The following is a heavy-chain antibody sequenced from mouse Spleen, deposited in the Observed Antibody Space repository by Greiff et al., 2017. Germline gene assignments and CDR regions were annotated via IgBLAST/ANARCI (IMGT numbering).Heavy chain of an antibody. CDR2: ISSGGSYT. CDR3: ARPFITTVVATGY. J-gene: IGHJ2*01. V-gene: IGHV5-9-3*01. D-gene: IGHD1-1*01. Sequence: EVHLVESGGGLVKPGGSLKLSCAASGFTFSSYAMSWVRQTPEKRLEWVATISSGGSYTYYPDSVKGRFTISRDNAKNTLYLQMSSLRSEDTAMYYCARPFITTVVATGYWGQGTTLTVSS. CDR1: GFTFSSYA.